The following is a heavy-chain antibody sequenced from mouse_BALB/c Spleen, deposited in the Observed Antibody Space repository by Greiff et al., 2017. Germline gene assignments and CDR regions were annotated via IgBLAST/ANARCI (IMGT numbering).Heavy chain of an antibody. CDR1: GYTFTSYW. J-gene: IGHJ4*01. D-gene: IGHD2-1*01. V-gene: IGHV1S22*01. Sequence: LQQPGSELVRPGASVKLSCKASGYTFTSYWMHWVKQRHGQGLEWIGNIYPGSGSTNYDEKFKSKGTLTVDTSSSTAYMHLSSLTSEDSAVYYCTRYGNSAMDYWGQGTSVTVSS. CDR2: IYPGSGST. CDR3: TRYGNSAMDY.